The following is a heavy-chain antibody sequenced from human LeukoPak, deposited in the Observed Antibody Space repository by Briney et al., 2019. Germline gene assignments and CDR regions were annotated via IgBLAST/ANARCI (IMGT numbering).Heavy chain of an antibody. J-gene: IGHJ4*02. CDR1: GYTLTELS. CDR2: FDPEDGET. Sequence: ASVKVSCKVSGYTLTELSMHWVRQAPGKGLEWMGGFDPEDGETIYAQKFQGRVTMTRNTSISTAYMELSSLRSEDTAVYYCARGLGSFPDYWGQGTLVTVSS. CDR3: ARGLGSFPDY. V-gene: IGHV1-24*01. D-gene: IGHD6-6*01.